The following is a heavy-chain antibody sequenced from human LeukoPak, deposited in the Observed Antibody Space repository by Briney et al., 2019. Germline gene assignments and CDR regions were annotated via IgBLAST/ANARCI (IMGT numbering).Heavy chain of an antibody. J-gene: IGHJ5*02. CDR3: ARVVSSVVPAAIGHLDP. CDR2: INHSGST. Sequence: PSETLSLTCAVYGGSFSGYYWSWIRQPPGKGLEWIGEINHSGSTNYNPSLKSRDTISVDTSKNQFSLKLSSVTAADTAVYYCARVVSSVVPAAIGHLDPWGQGTLVTVSS. D-gene: IGHD2-2*01. V-gene: IGHV4-34*01. CDR1: GGSFSGYY.